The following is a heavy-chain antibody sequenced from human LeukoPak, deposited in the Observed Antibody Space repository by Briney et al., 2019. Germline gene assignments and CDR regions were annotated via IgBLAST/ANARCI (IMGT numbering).Heavy chain of an antibody. CDR1: GFTFSSYE. CDR3: ARGAAADSRYRYYYYMDV. D-gene: IGHD6-13*01. J-gene: IGHJ6*03. V-gene: IGHV3-48*03. CDR2: ISSSGSSI. Sequence: PGGSLRLSCAASGFTFSSYEIHWVRQAPGKGLEWVSYISSSGSSIYYADAVKGRFTISRDNAKNSLYLQMNSLRAEDTAVYYCARGAAADSRYRYYYYMDVWGKGTTVTISS.